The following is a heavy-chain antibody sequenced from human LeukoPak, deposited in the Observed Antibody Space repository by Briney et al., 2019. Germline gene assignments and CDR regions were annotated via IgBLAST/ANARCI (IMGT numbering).Heavy chain of an antibody. CDR3: ATDRPYYDSSGFIGGNDAFDI. D-gene: IGHD3-22*01. Sequence: ASVKVSCKVSGYTLTELSMHWVRQAPGKGLEWMGGFDPEDGETIYAQKFQGRVTMTEDTSTDTAYMELSSLRSEDTAVYYCATDRPYYDSSGFIGGNDAFDIWGQGTMVTASS. V-gene: IGHV1-24*01. CDR1: GYTLTELS. J-gene: IGHJ3*02. CDR2: FDPEDGET.